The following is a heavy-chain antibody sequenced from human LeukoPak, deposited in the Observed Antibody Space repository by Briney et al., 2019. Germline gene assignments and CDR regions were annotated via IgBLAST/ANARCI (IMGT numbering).Heavy chain of an antibody. CDR2: IYCSRST. CDR3: ARDPGGSADY. D-gene: IGHD2-15*01. J-gene: IGHJ4*02. CDR1: GDSIRSFY. V-gene: IGHV4-59*01. Sequence: PSETLSLTCTVSGDSIRSFYWSWIRQPPGKGLKWIGHIYCSRSTNYNPSLKSRVTISVDMSKNQFSLKMTSVNAADTAVYYCARDPGGSADYWGQGALVTVSS.